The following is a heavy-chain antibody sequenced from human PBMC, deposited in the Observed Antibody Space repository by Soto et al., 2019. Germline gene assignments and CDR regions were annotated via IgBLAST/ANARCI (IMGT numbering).Heavy chain of an antibody. D-gene: IGHD1-26*01. CDR2: VSNDGSNI. CDR3: AKDHVYSGIYDYYFDY. CDR1: EFAFSTYG. J-gene: IGHJ4*02. V-gene: IGHV3-30*18. Sequence: QVHLVESGGGVVHPGRSLRLSCAASEFAFSTYGMHWVRQAPGKGLEWVAVVSNDGSNIYSADSVRGRFTISRDNSKNILYLQMNSLRAEDTAVYDCAKDHVYSGIYDYYFDYWGQGTLVTVSS.